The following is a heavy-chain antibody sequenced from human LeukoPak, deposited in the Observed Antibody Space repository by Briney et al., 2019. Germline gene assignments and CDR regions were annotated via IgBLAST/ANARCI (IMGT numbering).Heavy chain of an antibody. J-gene: IGHJ3*02. D-gene: IGHD1-1*01. CDR3: ARDGQLGLDALDI. V-gene: IGHV6-1*01. CDR2: TYYRSKWYN. CDR1: GDSVSSSSAA. Sequence: SQTLSLTCAISGDSVSSSSAAWNWIRQSPSRGLEWLGRTYYRSKWYNDYTVSLRGTITINPAQSKNPLSLPLTSVNPEDTAVYYCARDGQLGLDALDIWGQGTLVTVSS.